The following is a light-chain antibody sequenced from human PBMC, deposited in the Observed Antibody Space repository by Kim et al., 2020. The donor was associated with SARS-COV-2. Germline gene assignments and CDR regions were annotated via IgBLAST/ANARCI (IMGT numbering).Light chain of an antibody. CDR2: DAS. CDR3: QQYNNWYT. J-gene: IGKJ2*01. Sequence: DIVMTQSPATLSVSPGERATLSCRASQSVSSNLAWYQQKPGQAPRLLIYDASTRATGIPARLSGSGSGTEFTLTISSLQSEDFAVYYCQQYNNWYTFGQGTKLEI. CDR1: QSVSSN. V-gene: IGKV3-15*01.